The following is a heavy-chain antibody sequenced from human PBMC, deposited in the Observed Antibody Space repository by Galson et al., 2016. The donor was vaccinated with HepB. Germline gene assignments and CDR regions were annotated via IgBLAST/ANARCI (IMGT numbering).Heavy chain of an antibody. CDR1: GDSVSSKTVA. Sequence: CAISGDSVSSKTVAWNWIRQSPSRGLEWLGGTYSRSRWHTDYAPSMKSRITISSDASKNQFSLQLNSGTPEDTAVYYCVRAATTLRSGWKTLAPRFYYSGMDVWGQGTTVTVSS. V-gene: IGHV6-1*01. CDR2: TYSRSRWHT. CDR3: VRAATTLRSGWKTLAPRFYYSGMDV. J-gene: IGHJ6*02. D-gene: IGHD6-19*01.